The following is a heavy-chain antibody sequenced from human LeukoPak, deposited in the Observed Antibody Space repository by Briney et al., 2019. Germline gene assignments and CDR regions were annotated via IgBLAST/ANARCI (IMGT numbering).Heavy chain of an antibody. Sequence: ASVKVSCKASGYTFTSCGISWVRQAPGQGLEWMGWINIYNGNTEYAQNLQARVTMTTDTSTSTAYMELRSLRSDDTAVYYCARDALKWESGYDYYYGLDVWGQGTTVTVSS. V-gene: IGHV1-18*01. CDR3: ARDALKWESGYDYYYGLDV. D-gene: IGHD1-26*01. J-gene: IGHJ6*02. CDR2: INIYNGNT. CDR1: GYTFTSCG.